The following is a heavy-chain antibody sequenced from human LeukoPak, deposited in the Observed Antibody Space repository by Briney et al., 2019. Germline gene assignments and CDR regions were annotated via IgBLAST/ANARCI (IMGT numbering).Heavy chain of an antibody. Sequence: GASVKVSCKASGYTFTTYAMHWVRQAPGQRLEWMGWINDDNGNTKYSQKFQGRVTITRDTSAYTGYMELRSLISADTAVYFCARAPYDILTGYSLNWFDPWGQGTLVTVSS. CDR1: GYTFTTYA. V-gene: IGHV1-3*01. D-gene: IGHD3-9*01. CDR3: ARAPYDILTGYSLNWFDP. J-gene: IGHJ5*02. CDR2: INDDNGNT.